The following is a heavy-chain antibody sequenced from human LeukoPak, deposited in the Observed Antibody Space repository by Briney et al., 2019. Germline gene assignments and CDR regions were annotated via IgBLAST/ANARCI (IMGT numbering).Heavy chain of an antibody. CDR3: ARGPYRYSGSYWSPTKYFDY. CDR1: GGSFSGYY. D-gene: IGHD1-26*01. CDR2: INHSGST. Sequence: SETLSLTCAVYGGSFSGYYWSWIRQPPGKGLEWIGEINHSGSTNYNPSLKSRVAISVDTSKNQFSLKLSSVTAADTAVYYCARGPYRYSGSYWSPTKYFDYWGQGTLVTVSS. J-gene: IGHJ4*02. V-gene: IGHV4-34*01.